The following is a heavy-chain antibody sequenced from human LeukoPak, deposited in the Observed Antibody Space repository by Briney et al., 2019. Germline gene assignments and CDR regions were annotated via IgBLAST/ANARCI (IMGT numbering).Heavy chain of an antibody. CDR3: AKVGGWLAAADDY. CDR2: ISYDGSNK. D-gene: IGHD6-13*01. J-gene: IGHJ4*02. V-gene: IGHV3-30*18. CDR1: GFTFSSYG. Sequence: GGSLRLSCAASGFTFSSYGMHWVRQAPGKGLEWVAVISYDGSNKYYADSVKGRFTISRDNSKNTLYLQMNSLRAEDTAVYYCAKVGGWLAAADDYWGQGTLVTVSS.